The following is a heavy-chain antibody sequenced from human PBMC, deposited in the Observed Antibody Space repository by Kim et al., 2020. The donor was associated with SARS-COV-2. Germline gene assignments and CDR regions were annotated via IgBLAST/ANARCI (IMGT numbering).Heavy chain of an antibody. Sequence: GGSLRLSCVTSGFTFSGYDMHWVRQAPGKGLEYVSSISSTGGSTYYANSVKGRFTISRDNSKNTLCLQMGSLRAEDMAVYYCARDQMGFWSGFGGYYGMDVWGQGTTVTVS. V-gene: IGHV3-64*01. CDR1: GFTFSGYD. CDR3: ARDQMGFWSGFGGYYGMDV. D-gene: IGHD3-3*01. J-gene: IGHJ6*02. CDR2: ISSTGGST.